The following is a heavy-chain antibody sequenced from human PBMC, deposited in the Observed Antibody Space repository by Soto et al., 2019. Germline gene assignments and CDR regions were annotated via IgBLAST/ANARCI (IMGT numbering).Heavy chain of an antibody. CDR3: ARELGPYRIRYFDHGMDV. V-gene: IGHV1-46*01. CDR2: INPSGGST. Sequence: GASVKVSCKASGYTFTSYYMHWVRQAPGQGLEWMVIINPSGGSTSYAQKFQGRVTMTRDTSTSTVYMELSSLRSEDTAVYYCARELGPYRIRYFDHGMDVWGQGTTVTFSS. D-gene: IGHD3-9*01. CDR1: GYTFTSYY. J-gene: IGHJ6*02.